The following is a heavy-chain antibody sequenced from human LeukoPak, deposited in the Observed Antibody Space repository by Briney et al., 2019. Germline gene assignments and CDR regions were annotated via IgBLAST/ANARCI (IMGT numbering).Heavy chain of an antibody. CDR3: ARGTSRRGASMDV. D-gene: IGHD3-10*01. CDR1: GFTVRSNY. V-gene: IGHV3-53*04. Sequence: GGSLRLSCTASGFTVRSNYMSWVRQAPGKGLEWVSVIYSGGSTYYADSVKGRFTISRHNSKNTLYLQMNSLRAEDTAVYYCARGTSRRGASMDVWGQGTTVTVSS. CDR2: IYSGGST. J-gene: IGHJ6*02.